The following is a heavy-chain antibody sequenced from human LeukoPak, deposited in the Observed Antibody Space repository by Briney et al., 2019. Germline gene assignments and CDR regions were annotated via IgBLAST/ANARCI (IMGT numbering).Heavy chain of an antibody. CDR3: ARGEEYGYGFNYFDY. D-gene: IGHD5-18*01. CDR1: GYTFTGYY. CDR2: INPNSGGT. J-gene: IGHJ4*02. V-gene: IGHV1-2*06. Sequence: ASVKVSCKASGYTFTGYYMHWVRQAPGQGLEWMGRINPNSGGTNYAQKFQGRVTMTRDTSISTAYMELSRLRSDDTAVYYCARGEEYGYGFNYFDYWGQGTLVTVSS.